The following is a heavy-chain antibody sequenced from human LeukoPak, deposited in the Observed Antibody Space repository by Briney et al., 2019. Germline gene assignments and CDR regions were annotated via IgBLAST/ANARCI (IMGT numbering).Heavy chain of an antibody. CDR3: AKDRVGYSSGWYSDY. CDR1: GFTFSSYA. Sequence: PGGSLRLSCAASGFTFSSYAMSWVRQAPGKGLEWVSAISGSGGSTYYADSVKGRFTISRDNSKNTLYLQMNSLRAEDTAVYYCAKDRVGYSSGWYSDYWGQGTLVTVSS. D-gene: IGHD6-19*01. J-gene: IGHJ4*02. CDR2: ISGSGGST. V-gene: IGHV3-23*01.